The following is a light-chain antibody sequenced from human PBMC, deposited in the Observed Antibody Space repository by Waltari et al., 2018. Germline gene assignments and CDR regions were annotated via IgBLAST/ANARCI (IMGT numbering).Light chain of an antibody. CDR1: SSDVGAYNY. J-gene: IGLJ3*02. V-gene: IGLV2-14*03. CDR2: DVP. Sequence: QSALTQPASVSGSPGQSLTLSCTGTSSDVGAYNYVFWYQHNAGNAPKLMIYDVPNRPSGVSTRFSGSKSGNTASLTISGLQAEDEADYYCSSYTGRPIMVFGGGTKLTVL. CDR3: SSYTGRPIMV.